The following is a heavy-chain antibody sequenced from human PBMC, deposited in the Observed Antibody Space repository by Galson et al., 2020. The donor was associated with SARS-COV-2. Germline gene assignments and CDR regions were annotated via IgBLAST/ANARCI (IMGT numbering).Heavy chain of an antibody. J-gene: IGHJ4*02. D-gene: IGHD3-22*01. CDR2: ISYDVNNK. CDR3: AKDDRYFDSSGYHGTYYFDY. V-gene: IGHV3-30*18. CDR1: GFTFSSYG. Sequence: GESLKISCAASGFTFSSYGMHWVRQAPGKGLEWVAVISYDVNNKYYADSVKGRFPIPRDNSKNTLYLQMNSLRAEDPAVYYCAKDDRYFDSSGYHGTYYFDYWGQGTLVTVSS.